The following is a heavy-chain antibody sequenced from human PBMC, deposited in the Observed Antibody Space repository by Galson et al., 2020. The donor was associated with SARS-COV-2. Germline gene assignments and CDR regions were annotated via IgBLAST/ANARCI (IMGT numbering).Heavy chain of an antibody. Sequence: GESLKISCAASGFTFSDYYMSWIRQAPGKGLEWVSYISSSGSTTYYADSVKGRFTISRDNAKNSLYLQMNSLRAEDTAVYYCARVTPDFSPGSGWYPDYWGQGTLVTVSS. J-gene: IGHJ4*02. CDR1: GFTFSDYY. V-gene: IGHV3-11*01. D-gene: IGHD6-19*01. CDR3: ARVTPDFSPGSGWYPDY. CDR2: ISSSGSTT.